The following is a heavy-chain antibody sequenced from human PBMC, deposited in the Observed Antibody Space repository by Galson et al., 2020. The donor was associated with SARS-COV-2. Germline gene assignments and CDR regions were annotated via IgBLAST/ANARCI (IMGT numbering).Heavy chain of an antibody. V-gene: IGHV3-33*01. Sequence: GGSLRLSCAASGFTFSSYGMHWVRQAPGKGLEWVAVIWYDGSNKYYADSVKGRFTISRDNSKNTLFLQMNSLRAEDTAVYYCARDPLHCSSTSCYNYWGQGTLVTVSS. CDR3: ARDPLHCSSTSCYNY. J-gene: IGHJ4*02. CDR2: IWYDGSNK. D-gene: IGHD2-2*02. CDR1: GFTFSSYG.